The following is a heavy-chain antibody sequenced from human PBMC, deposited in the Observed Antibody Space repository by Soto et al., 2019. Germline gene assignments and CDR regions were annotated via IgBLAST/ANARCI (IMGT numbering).Heavy chain of an antibody. J-gene: IGHJ4*02. CDR3: ARAVPNYDSGIPAFYY. D-gene: IGHD3-22*01. CDR1: GGSISSYY. Sequence: SETLSLTCTVSGGSISSYYWSWIRQPPGKGLEWIGYIYYSGSTNYNPSLKSRVTISVDTSKNQFSLKLSSVTAADTAVYYCARAVPNYDSGIPAFYYWGQGTLVTVSS. CDR2: IYYSGST. V-gene: IGHV4-59*01.